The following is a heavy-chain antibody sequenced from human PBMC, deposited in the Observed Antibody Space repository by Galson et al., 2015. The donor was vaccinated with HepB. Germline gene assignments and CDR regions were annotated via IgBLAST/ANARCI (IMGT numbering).Heavy chain of an antibody. J-gene: IGHJ5*02. CDR2: ISAYSGNT. V-gene: IGHV1-18*01. D-gene: IGHD3-22*01. CDR3: ARLPHHHDYSGYYLT. CDR1: GYTFINYG. Sequence: SVKVSCKAPGYTFINYGITWVRQAPGQGLEWMGWISAYSGNTNYAQKLQGRVTMTTDTSTSTAYMELRSLRSDDTAVYYCARLPHHHDYSGYYLTWGQGTLVTVSS.